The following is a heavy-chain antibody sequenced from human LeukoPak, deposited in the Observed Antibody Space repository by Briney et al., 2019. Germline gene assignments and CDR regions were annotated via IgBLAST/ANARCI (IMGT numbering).Heavy chain of an antibody. CDR1: GFTFSSYA. CDR2: ISYDGSNK. Sequence: GRSLRLSCAASGFTFSSYAMHWVRQAPGKGPEWVAVISYDGSNKYYADSVKGRFTISRDNSKNTLYLQMNSLRAEDTAVYYCARGGGNRDGYDRWGQGTLVTVSS. V-gene: IGHV3-30-3*01. D-gene: IGHD5-24*01. CDR3: ARGGGNRDGYDR. J-gene: IGHJ4*02.